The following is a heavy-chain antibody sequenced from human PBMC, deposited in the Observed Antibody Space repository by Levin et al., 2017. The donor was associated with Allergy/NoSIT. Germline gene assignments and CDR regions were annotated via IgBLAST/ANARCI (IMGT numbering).Heavy chain of an antibody. CDR1: GFTFNNNW. CDR2: INSDGSST. V-gene: IGHV3-74*01. D-gene: IGHD4-11*01. CDR3: AGGQSTGTSRPGY. J-gene: IGHJ4*02. Sequence: LSLTCAASGFTFNNNWMHWVRQAPGKGLLWVSRINSDGSSTSYADSVKGRFTISRDNAKNTLYLQMNSLRVEDTAVYYCAGGQSTGTSRPGYWGQGTLVTVSS.